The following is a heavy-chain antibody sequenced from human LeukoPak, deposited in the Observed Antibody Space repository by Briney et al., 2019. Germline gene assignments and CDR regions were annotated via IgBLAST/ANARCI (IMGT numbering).Heavy chain of an antibody. V-gene: IGHV3-11*01. CDR3: ARDPSGSSSGYSYY. D-gene: IGHD3-22*01. J-gene: IGHJ4*02. CDR1: GFTFSDYY. CDR2: ISSSGSTI. Sequence: GGSLRLFCAASGFTFSDYYMSWLRQAPGKGLEGVSYISSSGSTIYYAESVKGRFTISRDNAKNSLYLQMNSLRAEDTSVYYCARDPSGSSSGYSYYWGQGTLVTASS.